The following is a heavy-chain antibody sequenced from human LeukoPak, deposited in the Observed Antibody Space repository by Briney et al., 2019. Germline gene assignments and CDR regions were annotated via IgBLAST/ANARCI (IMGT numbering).Heavy chain of an antibody. CDR3: ARGGDSSGYYSGDDY. CDR2: INPNSGGT. CDR1: GYTFTGYY. Sequence: ASVKVSCKASGYTFTGYYLYWVRQAPGQGLEWMGWINPNSGGTNSAQKLQGRVTMTTDTSTSTAYMELRSLRSDDTAVYYCARGGDSSGYYSGDDYWGQGTLVTVSS. D-gene: IGHD3-22*01. J-gene: IGHJ4*02. V-gene: IGHV1-2*02.